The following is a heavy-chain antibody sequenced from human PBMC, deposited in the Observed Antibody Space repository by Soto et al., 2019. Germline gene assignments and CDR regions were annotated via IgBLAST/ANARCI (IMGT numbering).Heavy chain of an antibody. V-gene: IGHV2-26*01. D-gene: IGHD2-21*01. J-gene: IGHJ4*02. CDR1: GFALSNARMG. CDR2: IFSNDET. Sequence: QVTLKQSAPVLVKPTETLTLTCTVSGFALSNARMGVSWVRQPPAQALAWLAHIFSNDETSYSTSLKIRLTISKDTSKSQVVLTMTNMDPVDTATYYGARILGAIWYCDYWGQGTLVTVSA. CDR3: ARILGAIWYCDY.